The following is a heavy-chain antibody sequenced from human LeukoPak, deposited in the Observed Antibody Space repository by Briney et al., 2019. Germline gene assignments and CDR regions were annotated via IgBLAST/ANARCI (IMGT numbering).Heavy chain of an antibody. CDR1: GGSISNFY. V-gene: IGHV4-59*01. Sequence: SETLSLTCTVSGGSISNFYWGWIRQPPGKGLECIAYIYYSGSTNYNPPLRSRPTISVDTSKNQFSLKLSSVTAADTAVYYCARVPNYDILTGHYFDYWGQGTLVTVSS. CDR2: IYYSGST. J-gene: IGHJ4*02. CDR3: ARVPNYDILTGHYFDY. D-gene: IGHD3-9*01.